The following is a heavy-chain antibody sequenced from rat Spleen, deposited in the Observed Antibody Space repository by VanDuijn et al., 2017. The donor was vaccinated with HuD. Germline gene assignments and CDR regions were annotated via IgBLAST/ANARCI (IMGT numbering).Heavy chain of an antibody. V-gene: IGHV5-20*01. CDR3: TTGVY. CDR2: ITNSGGST. CDR1: GFTFSDYA. D-gene: IGHD4-3*01. Sequence: EVKLVESGGGLVQPGRSLKLSCAGSGFTFSDYAMAWVRQAPTKGLEWVASITNSGGSTYYRDSVRGRFTISRDNAKSTLYLQMDSLRSEDTATYYCTTGVYWGQGVVVTVSS. J-gene: IGHJ2*01.